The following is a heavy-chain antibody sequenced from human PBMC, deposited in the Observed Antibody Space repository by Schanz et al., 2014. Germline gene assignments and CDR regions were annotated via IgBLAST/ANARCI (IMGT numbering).Heavy chain of an antibody. Sequence: QVQLVQSGSEVKKPGASVKVSCKASGYTFTSYAIIWVRQAPGQGLEWMGWISAYNGNTNYAQKLQGRVTITADKSTSTAYMELKSLRSADTAVYYCATIGVNDYWRFGLDLWGQGTTVTVSS. V-gene: IGHV1-18*01. CDR2: ISAYNGNT. CDR3: ATIGVNDYWRFGLDL. CDR1: GYTFTSYA. J-gene: IGHJ6*02. D-gene: IGHD3-16*01.